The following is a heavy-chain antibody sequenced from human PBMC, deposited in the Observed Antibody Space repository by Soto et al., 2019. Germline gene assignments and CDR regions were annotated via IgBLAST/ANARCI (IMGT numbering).Heavy chain of an antibody. CDR2: IYYSGST. V-gene: IGHV4-59*01. J-gene: IGHJ4*02. Sequence: PSETLSLTCTVSGVSISSYYWSWIRQPPGKGLEWIGYIYYSGSTNYNPSLKSRVTISVDTSKNQFSLKLSSVTAADTAVYYCSRVDPGETSPFDHWGQGTLVTVSS. D-gene: IGHD3-10*01. CDR1: GVSISSYY. CDR3: SRVDPGETSPFDH.